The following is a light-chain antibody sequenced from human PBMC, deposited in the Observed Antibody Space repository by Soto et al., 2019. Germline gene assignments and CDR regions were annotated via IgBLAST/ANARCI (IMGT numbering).Light chain of an antibody. V-gene: IGKV3-20*01. CDR3: QQYGSF. Sequence: EIVLTQSPGTLSLSAGERAPLSCRASQSVSSSYLAWYQQKPGQAPRLLIYGASSRATGIPDRFSGSGSGTDFTLTISRLEPEDFAVYYCQQYGSFFGPGTKVDIK. CDR2: GAS. J-gene: IGKJ3*01. CDR1: QSVSSSY.